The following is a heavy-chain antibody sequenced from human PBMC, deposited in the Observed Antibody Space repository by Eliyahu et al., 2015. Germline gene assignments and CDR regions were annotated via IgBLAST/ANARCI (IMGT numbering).Heavy chain of an antibody. Sequence: QLVESGGGSVQPGGXXRLPCAXXXLTLTNYAMTWVRQAPGKGLEWVSAISASGATTYYADSVKGRFTISRDNSKNTLYLQMHTLRVEDTAVYYCARDQGPGAWELFDYWGQGTLVTVSS. J-gene: IGHJ4*02. CDR2: ISASGATT. CDR1: XLTLTNYA. V-gene: IGHV3-23*04. D-gene: IGHD1-7*01. CDR3: ARDQGPGAWELFDY.